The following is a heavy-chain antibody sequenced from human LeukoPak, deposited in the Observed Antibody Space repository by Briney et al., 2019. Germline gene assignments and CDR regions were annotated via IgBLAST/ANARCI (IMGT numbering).Heavy chain of an antibody. D-gene: IGHD1-26*01. V-gene: IGHV1-69*04. Sequence: ASVTVSCTASGGTFSSYAISWVRQAPGQGLEWMGRIIPILGIANYAQKFQGRVTITADKSTSTAYMELSSLRSEDTAVYYCARRATGSYYFDYWGQGTLVTVSS. CDR1: GGTFSSYA. CDR2: IIPILGIA. CDR3: ARRATGSYYFDY. J-gene: IGHJ4*02.